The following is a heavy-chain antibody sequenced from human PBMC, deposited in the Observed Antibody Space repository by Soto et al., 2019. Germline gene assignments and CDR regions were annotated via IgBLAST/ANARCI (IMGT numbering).Heavy chain of an antibody. CDR3: AADDMTTVL. J-gene: IGHJ4*02. CDR2: SVVGSGNT. CDR1: GFTFSNSA. D-gene: IGHD1-1*01. V-gene: IGHV1-58*01. Sequence: ASVKVSCKASGFTFSNSAVQWVRQARGQRLEWIGWSVVGSGNTNYAQRFQERVSITRDMSTSTAYLEVNSLRSEDTAVYYCAADDMTTVLWGQGTPVTVSS.